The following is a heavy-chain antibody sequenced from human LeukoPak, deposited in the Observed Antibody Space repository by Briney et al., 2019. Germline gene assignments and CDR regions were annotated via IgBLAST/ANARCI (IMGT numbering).Heavy chain of an antibody. Sequence: GGSPRLSCATSGFTFTDYHMSWVRQAPGKGLEWVSYISSDGTNILYADSVRGRFTISRDDVRNTLSLQMNSLRADDTAVYYCARRIAALSRASDYWGQGTLVTVSS. J-gene: IGHJ4*02. V-gene: IGHV3-11*04. CDR3: ARRIAALSRASDY. CDR2: ISSDGTNI. D-gene: IGHD6-6*01. CDR1: GFTFTDYH.